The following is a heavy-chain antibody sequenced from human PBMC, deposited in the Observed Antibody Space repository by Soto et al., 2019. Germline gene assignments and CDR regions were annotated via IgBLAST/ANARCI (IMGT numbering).Heavy chain of an antibody. V-gene: IGHV4-31*03. D-gene: IGHD6-19*01. CDR2: IYYSGST. CDR1: GGSISSGGYY. J-gene: IGHJ5*02. CDR3: ARLAVAGQFNWFDP. Sequence: QVQLQESGPGLVKPSQTLSLTCTVSGGSISSGGYYWSWIRQHPGKGLEWIGYIYYSGSTYYNPSRKSRVTISVDTSKNQCSLKLSSVTAADTAVYYCARLAVAGQFNWFDPWGQGTLVTVSS.